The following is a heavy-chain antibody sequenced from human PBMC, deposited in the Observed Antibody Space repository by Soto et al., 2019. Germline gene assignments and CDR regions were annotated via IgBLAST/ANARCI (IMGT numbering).Heavy chain of an antibody. D-gene: IGHD6-13*01. CDR1: GGSFSGYY. CDR2: IYHSGTT. J-gene: IGHJ4*02. Sequence: QVQLQQWGAGLLKPSETLSLTCAVYGGSFSGYYWSWVRQPPGKGLEWIGEIYHSGTTNCDPSLKSRVTISLDKSKSQFSLTLTSVTAADTAVYYCAIPGAGDFDYWGRGTLVTVSS. CDR3: AIPGAGDFDY. V-gene: IGHV4-34*01.